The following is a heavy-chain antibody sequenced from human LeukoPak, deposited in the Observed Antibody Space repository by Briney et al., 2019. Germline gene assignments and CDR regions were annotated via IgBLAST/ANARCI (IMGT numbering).Heavy chain of an antibody. CDR3: ARDQNYYGSGIGRMDV. CDR2: INTSGST. D-gene: IGHD3-10*01. CDR1: GGSISSYY. Sequence: PSETLSLTCTVSGGSISSYYWSWIRQPAGKGLEWIGRINTSGSTNYNPSLKSRVTISVDTSKNQFSLKLSSVTAADTAVYYCARDQNYYGSGIGRMDVWGQGTTVTVSS. J-gene: IGHJ6*02. V-gene: IGHV4-4*07.